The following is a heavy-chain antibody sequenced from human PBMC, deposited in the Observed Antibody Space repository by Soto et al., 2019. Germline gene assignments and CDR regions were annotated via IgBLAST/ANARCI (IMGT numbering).Heavy chain of an antibody. V-gene: IGHV1-2*04. J-gene: IGHJ4*02. CDR1: GYTFTGYY. D-gene: IGHD4-17*01. CDR3: AKDYGDYTFRY. CDR2: INPNSGGA. Sequence: ASVKVSCKASGYTFTGYYMHWVRQAPGQGLEWMGWINPNSGGANYAQKFQGWVTMTRDTSISTAYMELSRLRSDDTAVYYCAKDYGDYTFRYWGQGTLVTVSS.